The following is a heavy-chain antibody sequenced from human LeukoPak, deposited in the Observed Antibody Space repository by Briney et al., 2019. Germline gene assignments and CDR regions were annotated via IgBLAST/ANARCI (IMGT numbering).Heavy chain of an antibody. Sequence: ASVTLSCKASGYTFTSYGISWVRQAPGQGLEWMGWINPNSGGTNYAQKFQGRVTMTRDPSISTAYMELSRLRSDDTAVYYCARDGSGSYTIDYWGQGTLVTVSS. J-gene: IGHJ4*02. CDR2: INPNSGGT. CDR1: GYTFTSYG. CDR3: ARDGSGSYTIDY. D-gene: IGHD3-10*01. V-gene: IGHV1-2*02.